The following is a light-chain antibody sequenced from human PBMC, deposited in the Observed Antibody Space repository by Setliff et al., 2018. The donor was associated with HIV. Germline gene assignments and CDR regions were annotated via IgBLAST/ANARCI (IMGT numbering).Light chain of an antibody. CDR1: SSGVGGYNY. CDR3: SSYAITNSLP. CDR2: GVR. V-gene: IGLV2-14*03. Sequence: QSALTPPASVSGSPGQSITISCTGTSSGVGGYNYVSWYQQHPGKAPILIIYGVRNRPSGVSERFSGSKPGNTASLTISGLQAEDEADYYCSSYAITNSLPFGTGTKVTVL. J-gene: IGLJ1*01.